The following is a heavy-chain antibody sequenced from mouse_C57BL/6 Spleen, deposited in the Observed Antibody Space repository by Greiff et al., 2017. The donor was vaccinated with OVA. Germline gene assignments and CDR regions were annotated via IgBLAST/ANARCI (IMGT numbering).Heavy chain of an antibody. Sequence: EVKLVESGGGLVKPGGSLKLSCAASGFTFSDYGMHWVRQAPEKGLEWVAYISSGSSTIYYADTVKGRFTLTRDNAKNTLFLQLTSLRSEDTAVYYCARDGSSYDAMDYWGQGTSVTVSS. J-gene: IGHJ4*01. CDR3: ARDGSSYDAMDY. D-gene: IGHD1-1*01. V-gene: IGHV5-17*01. CDR1: GFTFSDYG. CDR2: ISSGSSTI.